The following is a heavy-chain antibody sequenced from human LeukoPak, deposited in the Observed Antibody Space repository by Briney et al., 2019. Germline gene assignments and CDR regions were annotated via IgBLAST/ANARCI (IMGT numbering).Heavy chain of an antibody. J-gene: IGHJ4*02. CDR3: ARGVVIAPQTFDY. D-gene: IGHD2-21*01. V-gene: IGHV4-4*07. CDR1: GDSITYFY. Sequence: SETLSLTCSVSGDSITYFYWSWIRQAAGKGLEWIGRFSSSGSTNYNPSLKSRVTISVDTSKNQFSLKLSSVTAADTAVYYCARGVVIAPQTFDYWGQGTLVTVSS. CDR2: FSSSGST.